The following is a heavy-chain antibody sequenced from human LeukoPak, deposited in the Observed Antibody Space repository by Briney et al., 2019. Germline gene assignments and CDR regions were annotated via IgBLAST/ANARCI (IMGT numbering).Heavy chain of an antibody. D-gene: IGHD6-25*01. CDR1: GFTFSSYG. Sequence: PGGSLRLSCAASGFTFSSYGMHWVRQAPGKGLEWVAVIWYDGSNKFYADSVKGRFTISRDNSKNTVYLQMSSLSAEDTAVYYCVKGIGADSRWFDPWGQGTLVTVSS. CDR3: VKGIGADSRWFDP. J-gene: IGHJ5*02. V-gene: IGHV3-30*02. CDR2: IWYDGSNK.